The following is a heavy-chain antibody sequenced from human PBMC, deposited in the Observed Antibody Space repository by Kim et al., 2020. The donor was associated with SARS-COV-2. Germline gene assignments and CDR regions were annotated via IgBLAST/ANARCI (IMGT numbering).Heavy chain of an antibody. CDR3: SRRGLTSRFDSCGYY. CDR2: ISCSGST. CDR1: GFTVSGYS. Sequence: GGSLRLSCAVSGFTVSGYSMSWVRQGPGKGLEWISFISCSGSTVYNASFKRRCTISSENTKNKTSFLLINGLAGDAAVHYYSRRGLTSRFDSCGYY. J-gene: IGHJ6*01. D-gene: IGHD3-22*01. V-gene: IGHV3-66*01.